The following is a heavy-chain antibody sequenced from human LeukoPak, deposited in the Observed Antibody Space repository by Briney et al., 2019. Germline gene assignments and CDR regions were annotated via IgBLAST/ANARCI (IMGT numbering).Heavy chain of an antibody. CDR2: ISGSGDST. CDR3: ARGPSGYHNT. Sequence: GGSLRLSCAASGFTFSSYAMSWVRQAPGKGLEWVSLISGSGDSTYYADSARGRFAISRDNSKNTLYLQMNSLRAEDTAVYYCARGPSGYHNTGGQGTLVTVSS. CDR1: GFTFSSYA. D-gene: IGHD5-12*01. V-gene: IGHV3-23*01. J-gene: IGHJ4*02.